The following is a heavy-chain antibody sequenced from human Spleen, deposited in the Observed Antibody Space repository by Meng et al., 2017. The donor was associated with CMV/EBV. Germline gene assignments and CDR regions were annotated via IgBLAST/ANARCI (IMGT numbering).Heavy chain of an antibody. Sequence: SETLSLTCSVSGGPISSYFWSWIRQPPGKGLQWMGSIYYSGRTDYTSSLRDRLSFSIDTSKKQFSLSLSAVTAADTAVYSCARAGGSYGYYYGMDVWGQGTTVTVSS. CDR1: GGPISSYF. D-gene: IGHD1-26*01. CDR2: IYYSGRT. CDR3: ARAGGSYGYYYGMDV. V-gene: IGHV4-59*01. J-gene: IGHJ6*02.